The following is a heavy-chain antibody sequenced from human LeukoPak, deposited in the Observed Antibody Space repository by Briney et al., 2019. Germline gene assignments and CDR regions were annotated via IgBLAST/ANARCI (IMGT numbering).Heavy chain of an antibody. D-gene: IGHD3-3*01. CDR3: ARAQNPYYDFWSGLY. CDR2: ISYDGSNK. J-gene: IGHJ4*02. CDR1: GYTFTGYY. V-gene: IGHV3-30-3*01. Sequence: SCKASGYTFTGYYMHWVRQAPGKGLEWVAVISYDGSNKYYADSVKGRFTISRDNSKNTLYLQMNSLRAEDTAVYYCARAQNPYYDFWSGLYWGQGTLVTVSS.